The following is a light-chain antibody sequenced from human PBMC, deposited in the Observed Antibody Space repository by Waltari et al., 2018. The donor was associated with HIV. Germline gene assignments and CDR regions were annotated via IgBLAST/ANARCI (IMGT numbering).Light chain of an antibody. CDR2: DVD. CDR3: CSYAGTYTRYV. CDR1: SSDVGSYKY. J-gene: IGLJ1*01. Sequence: QSALTQPRSVSGSPGQSVTISCTGTSSDVGSYKYVSWYQLRPGKAPKLIIHDVDNRPAGVPDRVSGSSSGNTTSLTISGLQAEDEADYDCCSYAGTYTRYVFGTGTKVTVL. V-gene: IGLV2-11*01.